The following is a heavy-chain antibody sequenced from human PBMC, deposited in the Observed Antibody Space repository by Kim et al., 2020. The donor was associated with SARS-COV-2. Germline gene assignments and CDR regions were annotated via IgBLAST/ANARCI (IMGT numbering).Heavy chain of an antibody. CDR3: ARDIYPPNSSSWLNYFDY. J-gene: IGHJ4*02. Sequence: GGSLRLSCAASGFTFSSYSMNWVRQAPGKGLEWVSSISSSSSYIYYADSVKGRFTISRDNAKNSLYLQMNSLRAEDTAVYYCARDIYPPNSSSWLNYFDYWGQGTLVTVSS. CDR1: GFTFSSYS. CDR2: ISSSSSYI. D-gene: IGHD6-13*01. V-gene: IGHV3-21*06.